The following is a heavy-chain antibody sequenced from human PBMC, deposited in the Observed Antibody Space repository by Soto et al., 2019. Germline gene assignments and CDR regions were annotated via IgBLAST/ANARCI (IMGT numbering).Heavy chain of an antibody. CDR2: ISSSSSTI. CDR1: GFTFSSYS. Sequence: GGSLRLSCAAPGFTFSSYSMNWVRQAPGKGLEWVSYISSSSSTIYYADSVKGRFTISRDNAKNSLYLQMNSLRAEDTAVYYCARYSSGWYGDAFDLWGQGTMVTVSS. J-gene: IGHJ3*01. CDR3: ARYSSGWYGDAFDL. D-gene: IGHD6-19*01. V-gene: IGHV3-48*01.